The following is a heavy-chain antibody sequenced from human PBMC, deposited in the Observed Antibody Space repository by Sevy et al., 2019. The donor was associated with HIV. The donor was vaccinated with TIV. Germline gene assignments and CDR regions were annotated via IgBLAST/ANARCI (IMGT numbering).Heavy chain of an antibody. D-gene: IGHD5-12*01. CDR3: ERAAGSGYSGYDSPYYFDY. V-gene: IGHV3-53*01. CDR1: GFTVSSNY. J-gene: IGHJ4*02. CDR2: IYSGGST. Sequence: GGSLRLSCAASGFTVSSNYMSWVRQAPGKGLEWVSVIYSGGSTYYADSVKGRFTISRDNSKNTLYLQMNSLRADETAVYYCERAAGSGYSGYDSPYYFDYWGQGTLVTVSS.